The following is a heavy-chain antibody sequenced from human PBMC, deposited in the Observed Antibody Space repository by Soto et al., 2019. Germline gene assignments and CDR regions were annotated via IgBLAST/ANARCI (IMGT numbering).Heavy chain of an antibody. V-gene: IGHV4-34*01. CDR1: GGSFSGYY. CDR2: INHSGST. Sequence: PSETLSLTCAVYGGSFSGYYWSWIRQPPGKGLEWIGEINHSGSTNYNPSLKSRVTISVDTSKNQFSLNLNSVTAADTAVYYCARGGIPPSGYGIAYAMDVWGQGTTVTVSS. CDR3: ARGGIPPSGYGIAYAMDV. J-gene: IGHJ6*02. D-gene: IGHD2-21*01.